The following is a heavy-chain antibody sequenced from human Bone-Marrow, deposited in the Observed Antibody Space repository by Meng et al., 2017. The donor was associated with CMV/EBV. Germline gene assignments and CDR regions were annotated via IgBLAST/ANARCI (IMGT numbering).Heavy chain of an antibody. Sequence: GESLKISCAASGFTFSSYEMNWVRQAPGKGLEWVSYISSSGSTIYYADSVKGRFTISRDNAKNALDLQMNSLRAEDTAVYYVRCFPQDAFDIWGQGTMVTVSS. D-gene: IGHD3-16*01. CDR1: GFTFSSYE. CDR2: ISSSGSTI. J-gene: IGHJ3*02. CDR3: RCFPQDAFDI. V-gene: IGHV3-48*03.